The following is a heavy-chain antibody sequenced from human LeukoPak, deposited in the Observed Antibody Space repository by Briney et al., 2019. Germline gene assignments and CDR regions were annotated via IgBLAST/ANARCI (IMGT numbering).Heavy chain of an antibody. J-gene: IGHJ3*02. CDR2: MYYSGST. CDR3: ARHSGSYLKSALHI. D-gene: IGHD1-26*01. Sequence: SETLSLTCTVSGGSISSSSYYWGWIRQPPGKGLEWIGSMYYSGSTYYNPSLKSRVTISVDTSKNQFSLELTSVAAADTAVYYCARHSGSYLKSALHIWGQGTMVTVSS. CDR1: GGSISSSSYY. V-gene: IGHV4-39*01.